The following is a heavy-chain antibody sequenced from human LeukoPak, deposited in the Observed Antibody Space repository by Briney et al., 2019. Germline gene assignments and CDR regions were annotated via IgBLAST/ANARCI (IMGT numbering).Heavy chain of an antibody. Sequence: GGSLRLSCVFSGFTFSSYAMSWVRQAPGKGLEWVSSLSGSGGSAYYADSVKGRFTISRDNSKNTLYLQMNSLRVEDTAVYYCAKDPHTGYSFAYWGQGTLVTVSS. J-gene: IGHJ4*02. CDR1: GFTFSSYA. CDR2: LSGSGGSA. V-gene: IGHV3-23*01. D-gene: IGHD5-18*01. CDR3: AKDPHTGYSFAY.